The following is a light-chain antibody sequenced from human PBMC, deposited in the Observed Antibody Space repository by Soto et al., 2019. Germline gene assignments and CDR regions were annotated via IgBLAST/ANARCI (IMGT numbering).Light chain of an antibody. V-gene: IGLV2-8*01. CDR3: SSFAGTNSFV. CDR1: TGDIGAFNY. Sequence: QSALTQPPSASGSPGQSVTISCTGTTGDIGAFNYVSLYQQRPGNAAKLIIYXGXXRXSXXSDRIFASKSDTTASLTVSGLQAEDEADYYCSSFAGTNSFVFGTGTKVTVL. CDR2: XGX. J-gene: IGLJ1*01.